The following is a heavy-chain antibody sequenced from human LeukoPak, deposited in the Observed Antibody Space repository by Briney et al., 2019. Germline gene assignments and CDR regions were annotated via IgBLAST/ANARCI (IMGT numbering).Heavy chain of an antibody. CDR3: ARVRSGSYYE. CDR2: ISYDGSNK. Sequence: GGSLRLSCAASGFTFSSHAMHWVRQAPGKGLEWVAVISYDGSNKYYADSVKGRFTISRDNSKNTLYLQMNSLRAEDTAVYYCARVRSGSYYEWGQGTLVTVSS. D-gene: IGHD1-26*01. CDR1: GFTFSSHA. V-gene: IGHV3-30-3*01. J-gene: IGHJ4*02.